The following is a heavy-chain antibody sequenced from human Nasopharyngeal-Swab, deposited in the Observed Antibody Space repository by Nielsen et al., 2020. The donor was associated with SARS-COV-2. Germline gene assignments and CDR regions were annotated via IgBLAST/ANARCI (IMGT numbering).Heavy chain of an antibody. D-gene: IGHD1-14*01. J-gene: IGHJ4*02. CDR3: ARERWRDHDFDA. Sequence: GESLKISCAASGFTLSSYEMNWVRQAPGKGLEWISYISSTGSTIYNADSVKGRFTVSRENAKNSMFLQMISLRAEDTAVYYCARERWRDHDFDAWGQGTLVIVPS. CDR2: ISSTGSTI. CDR1: GFTLSSYE. V-gene: IGHV3-48*03.